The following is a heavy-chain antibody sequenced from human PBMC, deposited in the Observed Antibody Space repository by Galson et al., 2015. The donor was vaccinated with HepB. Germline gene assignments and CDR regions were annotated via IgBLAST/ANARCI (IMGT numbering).Heavy chain of an antibody. J-gene: IGHJ4*02. CDR1: GYYFSHFW. V-gene: IGHV5-51*03. D-gene: IGHD6-13*01. CDR3: ARRPREAGAVDY. CDR2: IYPGDSDT. Sequence: GAEVKKPGESLKIACKGSGYYFSHFWIGWVRQMPGRGLEWMGIIYPGDSDTRYNPSFEGHVTISADKSISTAYLQWTNLKASDTGFYYCARRPREAGAVDYWGQGTLVTVSS.